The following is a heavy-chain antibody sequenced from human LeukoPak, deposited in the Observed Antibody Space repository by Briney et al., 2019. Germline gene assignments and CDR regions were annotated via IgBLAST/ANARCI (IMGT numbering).Heavy chain of an antibody. D-gene: IGHD3-22*01. V-gene: IGHV3-21*01. CDR1: GFTFSSYA. CDR2: ISSSSSYI. CDR3: ARDGGLSGYYVPCDY. Sequence: PGGSLRLSCAASGFTFSSYAMNWVRQAPGKGLEWVSSISSSSSYIYYADSVKGRFTISRDNAKNSLYLQMNSLRAEDTAVYYCARDGGLSGYYVPCDYWGQGTLVTVSS. J-gene: IGHJ4*02.